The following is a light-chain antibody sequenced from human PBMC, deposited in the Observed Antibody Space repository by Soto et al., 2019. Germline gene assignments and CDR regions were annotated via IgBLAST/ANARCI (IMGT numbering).Light chain of an antibody. J-gene: IGKJ4*01. CDR2: WAS. CDR3: QQYYAAPLT. Sequence: FVMTQSPDSLAVSLGERATINCKSSRSVLSSSSNKNFLAWFQQRPGQPPKLLIYWASTRESGVPDRFSGSGSGTEFTLTISSLQADDVAVYYCQQYYAAPLTFGGRTKVEIK. V-gene: IGKV4-1*01. CDR1: RSVLSSSSNKNF.